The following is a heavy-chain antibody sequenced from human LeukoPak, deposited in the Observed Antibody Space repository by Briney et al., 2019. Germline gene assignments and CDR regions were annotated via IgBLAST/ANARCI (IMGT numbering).Heavy chain of an antibody. CDR3: ARRGSDPYYYYMDV. D-gene: IGHD3-10*01. CDR1: GGTFSSYA. CDR2: ISAYNGNT. Sequence: GGSLRLSCAASGGTFSSYAISWVRQAPGQGLEWMGWISAYNGNTNYAQKLQGRVTMTTDTSTSTAYMELRSLRSDDTAVYYCARRGSDPYYYYMDVWGKGTTVTVSS. J-gene: IGHJ6*03. V-gene: IGHV1-18*01.